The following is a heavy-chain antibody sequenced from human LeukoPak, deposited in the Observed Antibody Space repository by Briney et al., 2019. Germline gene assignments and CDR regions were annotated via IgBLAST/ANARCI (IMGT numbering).Heavy chain of an antibody. CDR2: ISSNGVST. J-gene: IGHJ6*03. Sequence: GGSLRLSCAASGFTFSSYAMHWVRQAPGKGLEYVSGISSNGVSTYYANSVKGRFTISRDNSKNTLYLQMGSLRAEDMAVYYRARSGGGYYNYYMDVWGKGTTVTVSS. D-gene: IGHD3-10*01. CDR1: GFTFSSYA. CDR3: ARSGGGYYNYYMDV. V-gene: IGHV3-64*01.